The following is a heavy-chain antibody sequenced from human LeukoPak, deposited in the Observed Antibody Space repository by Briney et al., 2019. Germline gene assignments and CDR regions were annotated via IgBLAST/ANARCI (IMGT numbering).Heavy chain of an antibody. Sequence: GGSLRLSCAVSGFNVSDNYMSWVRQAPGKGLEWVSLIYSGETTLYADSVKGRFTISRDNSKNTLYLQMNSLRAEDTAVYYCAKSAYSSNYNWSDPWGQGTLVTVSS. CDR3: AKSAYSSNYNWSDP. V-gene: IGHV3-53*01. J-gene: IGHJ5*02. CDR1: GFNVSDNY. CDR2: IYSGETT. D-gene: IGHD6-13*01.